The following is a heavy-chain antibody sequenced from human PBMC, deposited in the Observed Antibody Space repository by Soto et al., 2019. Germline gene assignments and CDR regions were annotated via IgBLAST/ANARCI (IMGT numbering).Heavy chain of an antibody. CDR3: AKSRVVYYFDY. D-gene: IGHD3-16*01. V-gene: IGHV3-30*18. J-gene: IGHJ4*02. CDR2: ISYDGSNK. Sequence: QVQLVESGGGVVQPGRSLRLSCAASGFTFSSYGMHWVRQAPGKGLEWVAVISYDGSNKYYADSVKGRFTISRDNSKTTLYLQMNSLRAEDTAVYYCAKSRVVYYFDYWGQGTLVTVSS. CDR1: GFTFSSYG.